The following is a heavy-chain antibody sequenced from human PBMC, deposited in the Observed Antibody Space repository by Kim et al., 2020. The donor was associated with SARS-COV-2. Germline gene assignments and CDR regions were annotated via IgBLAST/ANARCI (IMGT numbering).Heavy chain of an antibody. CDR2: IYYGGNT. Sequence: SETLSLTCTVSGDSITSGGYYWNWIRQQPGKGLEWIGSIYYGGNTHYIPSLKSRLTISVDTSKNHFSLNLNSATAADTAVYYCARDDSLGGCDYWGQGILVTVSA. CDR3: ARDDSLGGCDY. J-gene: IGHJ4*02. D-gene: IGHD7-27*01. CDR1: GDSITSGGYY. V-gene: IGHV4-31*03.